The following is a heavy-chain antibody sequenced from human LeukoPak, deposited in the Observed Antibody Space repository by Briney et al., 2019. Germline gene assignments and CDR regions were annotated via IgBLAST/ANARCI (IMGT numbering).Heavy chain of an antibody. D-gene: IGHD3-10*01. J-gene: IGHJ4*02. Sequence: GGSLRLSCAASGLTLSNYWMTWVRQAPGKGLEWVSYITSRSSSIYYADSVKGRFTISRDNAQNSLYLQMNSLRDEDTAVYYCARDSRFGKLLIPYFDYWGQGTLVTVSS. V-gene: IGHV3-48*02. CDR2: ITSRSSSI. CDR3: ARDSRFGKLLIPYFDY. CDR1: GLTLSNYW.